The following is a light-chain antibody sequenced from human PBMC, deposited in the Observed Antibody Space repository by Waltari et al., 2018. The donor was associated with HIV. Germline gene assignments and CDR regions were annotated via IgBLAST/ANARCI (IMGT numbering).Light chain of an antibody. Sequence: SALTQPASVSGSPGQSVTISCTGTTPDFALHTFLSWHQQHPGKAPQLIIFGVNYRPSGISSRFSASKSGDTASLTISGLQSGDEADYYCTTYTAKDSLLIGSGTKLTVL. V-gene: IGLV2-14*01. J-gene: IGLJ2*01. CDR3: TTYTAKDSLL. CDR1: TPDFALHTF. CDR2: GVN.